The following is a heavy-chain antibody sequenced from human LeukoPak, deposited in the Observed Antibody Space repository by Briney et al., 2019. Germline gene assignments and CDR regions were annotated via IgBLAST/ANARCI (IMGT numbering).Heavy chain of an antibody. V-gene: IGHV3-30*02. CDR2: IRYDGTDE. Sequence: GGSLRLSCVASGFIFSDHGMHWVRQAPGKGLEWLAFIRYDGTDESYGDSVRGRLTISRDDSLNTLYLQMDSLRREDTAVYYCARNQGFGTFDAFDMWGQGTMVTVSS. J-gene: IGHJ3*02. D-gene: IGHD3-10*01. CDR3: ARNQGFGTFDAFDM. CDR1: GFIFSDHG.